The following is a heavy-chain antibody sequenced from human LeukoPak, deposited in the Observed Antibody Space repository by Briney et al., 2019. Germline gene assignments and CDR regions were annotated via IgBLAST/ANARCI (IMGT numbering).Heavy chain of an antibody. CDR2: ISSSSTSI. CDR1: GFTFSSYS. CDR3: AREGYSPRDGYNFNFDY. V-gene: IGHV3-48*01. Sequence: GGSLRLSCAASGFTFSSYSMNWVRRAPGKGLEWISYISSSSTSIYYADSVKGRFTISRDNVKNLLYLQMNSLRAEDTAVYYCAREGYSPRDGYNFNFDYWGQGTLVTVSS. D-gene: IGHD5-24*01. J-gene: IGHJ4*02.